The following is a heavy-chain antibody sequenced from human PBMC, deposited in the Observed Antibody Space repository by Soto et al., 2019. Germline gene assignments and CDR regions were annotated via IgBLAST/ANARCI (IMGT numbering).Heavy chain of an antibody. CDR3: ARDKDRQQLGGNYYYIMDV. D-gene: IGHD3-3*02. J-gene: IGHJ6*02. V-gene: IGHV1-69*12. Sequence: QVQLVQSGAEVKKPGSSVKISCKASGGTFRTNAFSWVRQAPGQGLEWMGGSIPIFPTPDYAQKFQGRVTITADESTTTTYMKLSSLRSDDTATYYCARDKDRQQLGGNYYYIMDVWGQGTTVTVSS. CDR2: SIPIFPTP. CDR1: GGTFRTNA.